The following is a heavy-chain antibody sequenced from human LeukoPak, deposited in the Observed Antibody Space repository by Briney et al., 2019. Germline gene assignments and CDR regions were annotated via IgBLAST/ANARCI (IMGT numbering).Heavy chain of an antibody. CDR2: IYYSGST. J-gene: IGHJ4*02. Sequence: PSETLSLTCTVSGGSISSSSYYWGWIRQPPGKGREWIGSIYYSGSTYYNPSLKSRVTISVDTSKNQFSLKLSSVTAADTAVYYCARLAVTTTANVIDYWGQGTLVTVSS. CDR3: ARLAVTTTANVIDY. CDR1: GGSISSSSYY. V-gene: IGHV4-39*01. D-gene: IGHD4-17*01.